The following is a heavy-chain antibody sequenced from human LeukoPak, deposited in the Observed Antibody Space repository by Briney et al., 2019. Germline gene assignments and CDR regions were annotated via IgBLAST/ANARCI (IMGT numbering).Heavy chain of an antibody. CDR1: GGSISSGDYY. D-gene: IGHD3-3*01. V-gene: IGHV4-30-4*08. Sequence: SQTLSLTCTVSGGSISSGDYYWRWIRQPPGTGLEWIGYIYYSGSTYYNPSLKSRVTISVDTSKNQFSLKLSSVTAADTAVYYCARALSGDFWSGYYRDYYYYYMDVWGKGTTVTVSS. CDR3: ARALSGDFWSGYYRDYYYYYMDV. J-gene: IGHJ6*03. CDR2: IYYSGST.